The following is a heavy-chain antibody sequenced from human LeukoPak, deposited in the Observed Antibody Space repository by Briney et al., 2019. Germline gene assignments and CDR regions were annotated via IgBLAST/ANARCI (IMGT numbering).Heavy chain of an antibody. CDR3: VRRRFGEPHFKD. Sequence: SETLSLTCTVSDDFISTYYWSWIRQPPGKGLEGIGYIFSTGNTKYTPSLKSGVTMSLETSKRQFYLRLDSVTAADTAMYYCVRRRFGEPHFKDWGLGTLVTVSS. V-gene: IGHV4-59*08. J-gene: IGHJ4*02. CDR2: IFSTGNT. D-gene: IGHD3-10*01. CDR1: DDFISTYY.